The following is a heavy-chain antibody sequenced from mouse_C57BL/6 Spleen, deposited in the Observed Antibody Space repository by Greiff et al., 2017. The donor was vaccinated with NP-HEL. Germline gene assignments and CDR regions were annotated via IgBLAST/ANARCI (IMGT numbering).Heavy chain of an antibody. Sequence: QVQLKQPGAELVKPGASVKVSCKASGYTFTSYWMHWVKQRPGQGLEWIGRFHPSDSDTNYNQKFKGKATLTVDKSSSTAYMQLSSLTSEDSAVYYCAITDSNYFAWFAYWGQGTLVTVSA. D-gene: IGHD2-5*01. V-gene: IGHV1-74*01. CDR3: AITDSNYFAWFAY. CDR1: GYTFTSYW. J-gene: IGHJ3*01. CDR2: FHPSDSDT.